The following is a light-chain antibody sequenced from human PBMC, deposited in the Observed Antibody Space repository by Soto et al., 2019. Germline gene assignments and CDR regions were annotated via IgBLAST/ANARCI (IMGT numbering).Light chain of an antibody. CDR2: GEX. J-gene: IGKJ1*01. CDR1: QRISSSY. Sequence: VLTQSAGTLSLYRKERATLSCRASQRISSSYRAWYEQNPGQAPRLLXXGEXSRATGIPDRFIGSGSGKDFTLSITRLEPEDSAVYYCLQHSGTATKTFGQGTKVEIK. CDR3: LQHSGTATKT. V-gene: IGKV3-20*01.